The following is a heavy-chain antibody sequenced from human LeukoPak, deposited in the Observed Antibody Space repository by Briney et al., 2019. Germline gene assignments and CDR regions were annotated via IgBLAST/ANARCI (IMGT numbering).Heavy chain of an antibody. CDR1: GFTFSSYA. CDR2: ISGSGGST. J-gene: IGHJ4*02. CDR3: AKGSVYGDYYFDY. Sequence: PGGSLRLSCAASGFTFSSYAMSWVRQAPGKGLEWVSAISGSGGSTYYADSVKGRFTISRDNSKNTLFLQMSSLRAEDTALYYCAKGSVYGDYYFDYWGQGTLATVSS. D-gene: IGHD4-17*01. V-gene: IGHV3-23*01.